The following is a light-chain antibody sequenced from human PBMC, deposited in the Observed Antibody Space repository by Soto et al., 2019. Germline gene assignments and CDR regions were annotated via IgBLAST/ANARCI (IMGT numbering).Light chain of an antibody. J-gene: IGLJ2*01. Sequence: QSALTQPASVSGSPGQSITISCIGTSSDVGSYNLVSWYQQHPGKAPKLLIYEVNKRPSGISYRFSGSKSGNTASLTISGLQPEDGADYYCCSHAGSTAFVVFGGGTKLTVL. V-gene: IGLV2-23*02. CDR1: SSDVGSYNL. CDR3: CSHAGSTAFVV. CDR2: EVN.